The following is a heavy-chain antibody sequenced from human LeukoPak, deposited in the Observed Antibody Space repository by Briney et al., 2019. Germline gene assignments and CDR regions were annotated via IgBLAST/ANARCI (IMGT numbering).Heavy chain of an antibody. J-gene: IGHJ4*02. V-gene: IGHV7-4-1*02. CDR3: AGGGGGAVVPAL. CDR1: GYTFSKYA. D-gene: IGHD2-2*01. CDR2: INTKTGDP. Sequence: ASVKVSCKGSGYTFSKYAMNWVRQAPGQGLEWMGWINTKTGDPTYGQGFTGRFVFSLETSVSTAYLQINSLKAEDTAVYYCAGGGGGAVVPALWGQGTLITVSS.